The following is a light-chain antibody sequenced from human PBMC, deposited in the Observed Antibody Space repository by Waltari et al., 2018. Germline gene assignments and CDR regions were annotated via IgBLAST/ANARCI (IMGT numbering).Light chain of an antibody. Sequence: AIRITQSPSSLSASTGDRVTITCRASQGISSYLAWYQQKPGKAPKFLIYAASTLQSGVPSRFSGSGSGTDFTLTISCLQSEDFASYYCQQSYSTASFGGGTKVEIK. CDR1: QGISSY. J-gene: IGKJ4*01. V-gene: IGKV1-8*01. CDR2: AAS. CDR3: QQSYSTAS.